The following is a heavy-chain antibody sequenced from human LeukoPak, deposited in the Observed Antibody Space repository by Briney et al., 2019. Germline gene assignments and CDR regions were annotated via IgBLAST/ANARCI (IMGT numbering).Heavy chain of an antibody. Sequence: ASVKVSCKASGYTFTSYAMHWVRQAPGQRLEWMGWINAGNGNTKYSQKFQGRVTITRDTSASTAYMELSSLRSEDTAVYYCARWVPYGGSTAFDYWGQGTLVTVSS. CDR3: ARWVPYGGSTAFDY. J-gene: IGHJ4*02. D-gene: IGHD4-23*01. CDR2: INAGNGNT. CDR1: GYTFTSYA. V-gene: IGHV1-3*01.